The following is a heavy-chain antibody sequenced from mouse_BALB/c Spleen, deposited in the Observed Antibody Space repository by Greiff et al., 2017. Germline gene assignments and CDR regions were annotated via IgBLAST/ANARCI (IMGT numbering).Heavy chain of an antibody. D-gene: IGHD2-3*01. Sequence: QVQLQQSGPELVKPGASVKISCKASGYAFSSSWMNWVKQRPGQGLEWIGRIYPGDGDTNYNGKFKGKATLTADKSSSTAYMQLSSLTSVDSAVYFCARGGYSLYAMDYWGQGTSVTVSS. CDR3: ARGGYSLYAMDY. CDR1: GYAFSSSW. J-gene: IGHJ4*01. V-gene: IGHV1-82*01. CDR2: IYPGDGDT.